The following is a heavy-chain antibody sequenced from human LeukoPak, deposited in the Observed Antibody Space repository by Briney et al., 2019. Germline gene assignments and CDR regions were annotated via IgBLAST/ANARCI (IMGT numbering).Heavy chain of an antibody. D-gene: IGHD1-7*01. CDR1: SDSIGNHY. Sequence: SETLSLTCTVSSDSIGNHYWTWIRQSPGKRLEWLGYYSSTGDSEYNPSLKSRVTMSVDMSKNQFSLKLTSVTAADTAVYFCARGYHWNYGWFDPWGQGTLVTVSS. CDR3: ARGYHWNYGWFDP. J-gene: IGHJ5*02. V-gene: IGHV4-59*11. CDR2: YSSTGDS.